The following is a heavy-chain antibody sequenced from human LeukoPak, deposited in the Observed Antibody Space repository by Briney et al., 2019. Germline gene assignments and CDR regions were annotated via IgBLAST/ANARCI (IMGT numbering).Heavy chain of an antibody. CDR3: ARIAAVGSGGFDY. CDR1: GFTFSSYT. Sequence: GGSLRLSCVASGFTFSSYTMNWVRQAPGKGLERVSSISRSNSYMYADSVKGRFTISRDNAKNSLYLQMNSLRAEDTAVYYCARIAAVGSGGFDYWGQGTLVTVSS. J-gene: IGHJ4*02. D-gene: IGHD6-13*01. CDR2: ISRSNSYM. V-gene: IGHV3-21*01.